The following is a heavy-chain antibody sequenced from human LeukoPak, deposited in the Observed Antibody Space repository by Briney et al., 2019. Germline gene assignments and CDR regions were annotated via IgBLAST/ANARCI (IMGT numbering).Heavy chain of an antibody. CDR3: ARGSLGDGSLLVDY. J-gene: IGHJ4*02. CDR1: GFTFSRYW. CDR2: INSDGSDI. D-gene: IGHD1-26*01. Sequence: GGSLRLSCAASGFTFSRYWMHWVRQAPGRGLVWVSRINSDGSDISYADSVKGRFTISRDNAKNTVYLQMNSLRAEDTAVYYCARGSLGDGSLLVDYWGQGTLVTVSS. V-gene: IGHV3-74*01.